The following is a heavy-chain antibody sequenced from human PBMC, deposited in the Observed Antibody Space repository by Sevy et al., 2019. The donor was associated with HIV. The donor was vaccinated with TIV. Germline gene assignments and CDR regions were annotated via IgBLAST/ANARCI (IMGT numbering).Heavy chain of an antibody. CDR2: ITPNNGNT. V-gene: IGHV1-18*01. J-gene: IGHJ1*01. D-gene: IGHD1-26*01. CDR3: ARAPSGSQGPGQYFHH. CDR1: GYTFTNYH. Sequence: ASVKVSCKASGYTFTNYHITWVRQAPGQGLEWMGWITPNNGNTEYVQRLQGSVTMTTDTSTSTAYMELRNLKSDDTAVYYGARAPSGSQGPGQYFHHWGQGTLVTVSS.